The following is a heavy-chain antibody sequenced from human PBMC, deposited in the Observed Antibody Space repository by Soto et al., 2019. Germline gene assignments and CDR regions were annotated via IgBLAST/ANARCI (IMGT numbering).Heavy chain of an antibody. V-gene: IGHV1-8*02. CDR2: MNPGSGKT. CDR1: GYTFINYD. CDR3: ARMASFGTLNWFDP. D-gene: IGHD3-16*01. J-gene: IGHJ5*02. Sequence: ASVKVSFKASGYTFINYDISWVRQATGQGLEWMGWMNPGSGKTGYANKFQGRVTMTRDASTSTAHLELSSLTSEDTAVYYCARMASFGTLNWFDPWGQGTLVTVSS.